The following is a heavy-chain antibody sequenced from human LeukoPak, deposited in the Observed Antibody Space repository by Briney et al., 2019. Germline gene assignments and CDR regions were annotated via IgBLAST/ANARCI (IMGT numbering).Heavy chain of an antibody. V-gene: IGHV4-59*02. CDR2: IYHTGST. Sequence: SETLSLTCTISGGSGSDCYWSWIRQSPGKGLEWIGYIYHTGSTSYSPSLKSRVTISADTSQNQFSLKLSSVTAADTAVYYCASRKLGNDYWGQGTLVTVSS. CDR3: ASRKLGNDY. D-gene: IGHD7-27*01. CDR1: GGSGSDCY. J-gene: IGHJ4*02.